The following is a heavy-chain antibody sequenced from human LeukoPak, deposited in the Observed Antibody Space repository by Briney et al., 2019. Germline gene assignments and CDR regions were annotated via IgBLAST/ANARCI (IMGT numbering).Heavy chain of an antibody. CDR1: GYTFTSYG. D-gene: IGHD3-22*01. V-gene: IGHV1-18*01. J-gene: IGHJ3*02. CDR3: AREESLDYYDSSGYFGHAFDI. CDR2: ISAYNGNT. Sequence: ASVKVSCKASGYTFTSYGISWVGQAPGQGLEWMGWISAYNGNTNYAQKLQGRVTMTTDTSTSTAYMELRSLRSDDTAVYYCAREESLDYYDSSGYFGHAFDIWGQGTMVTVSS.